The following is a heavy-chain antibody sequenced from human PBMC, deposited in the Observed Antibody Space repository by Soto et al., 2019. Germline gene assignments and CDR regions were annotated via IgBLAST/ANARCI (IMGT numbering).Heavy chain of an antibody. J-gene: IGHJ6*02. V-gene: IGHV3-30-3*01. CDR3: ARDASIAARHYYYGMDV. D-gene: IGHD6-6*01. Sequence: GGSLRLSCAASGFTFSSYAMHWVRQAPGKGLEWVAVISYDGSNKYYADSVKGRFTISRDNSKNTLYLQMNSLRAEDTAVYYCARDASIAARHYYYGMDVWGQGTTVTVSS. CDR1: GFTFSSYA. CDR2: ISYDGSNK.